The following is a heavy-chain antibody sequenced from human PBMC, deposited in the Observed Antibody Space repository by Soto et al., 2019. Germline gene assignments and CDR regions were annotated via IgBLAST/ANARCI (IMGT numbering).Heavy chain of an antibody. J-gene: IGHJ4*02. D-gene: IGHD4-17*01. CDR3: ARADYGDTKIYSFDH. Sequence: QVQSVQSGAEVTQPGASVKVSCKTSGYTFTEYGISWFRQAPGQGLEWMGWISPYNGKTNYIQEFQDRVIITTVTSSTTVYMDLRTLKSDDTAIYFCARADYGDTKIYSFDHWGQGTLVTVSS. CDR1: GYTFTEYG. V-gene: IGHV1-18*01. CDR2: ISPYNGKT.